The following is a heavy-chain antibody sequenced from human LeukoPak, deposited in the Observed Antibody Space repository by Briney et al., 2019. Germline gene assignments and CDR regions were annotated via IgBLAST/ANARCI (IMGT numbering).Heavy chain of an antibody. Sequence: PGGSLRLSCAASGFTFSTYAMNWVRQAPGKGLEWVPVISDSGGRTYYADSVKGRFTISRDNSKNTLYLQMNSLRAEDTAVYYCAKVRRGYYGLWGQGTLVTVSS. CDR2: ISDSGGRT. CDR1: GFTFSTYA. CDR3: AKVRRGYYGL. V-gene: IGHV3-23*01. J-gene: IGHJ4*02. D-gene: IGHD3-10*01.